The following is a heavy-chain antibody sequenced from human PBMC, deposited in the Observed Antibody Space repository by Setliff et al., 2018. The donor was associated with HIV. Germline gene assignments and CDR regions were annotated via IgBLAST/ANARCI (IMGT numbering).Heavy chain of an antibody. Sequence: SETLSLTCTVSGGSISSYYWSWIRQPAGKGLEWIGRIYTSGSTNYNPSLKSRVTMSVDTSKNQFSLRLSSVTAADTAVYYCARVIAAAGFYYYYYMDVWGKGTTVTVSS. J-gene: IGHJ6*03. V-gene: IGHV4-4*07. D-gene: IGHD6-13*01. CDR1: GGSISSYY. CDR3: ARVIAAAGFYYYYYMDV. CDR2: IYTSGST.